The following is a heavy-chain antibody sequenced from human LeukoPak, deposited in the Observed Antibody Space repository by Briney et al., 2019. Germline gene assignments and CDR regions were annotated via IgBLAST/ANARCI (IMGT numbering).Heavy chain of an antibody. V-gene: IGHV3-53*01. D-gene: IGHD3-16*01. CDR3: ARDSWGSRFDY. CDR1: GFTVSSNY. CDR2: IYSGGST. Sequence: PGGSLRLSCAASGFTVSSNYMSRVRQAPGKGLEWVSVIYSGGSTYYAESVKGRFTISRDNSKNTLYLQMNSLRAEDTAVYYCARDSWGSRFDYWGQGTLVTVSS. J-gene: IGHJ4*02.